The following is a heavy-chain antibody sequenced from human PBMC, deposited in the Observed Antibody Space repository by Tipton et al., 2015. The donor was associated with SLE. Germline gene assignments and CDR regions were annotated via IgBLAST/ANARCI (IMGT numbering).Heavy chain of an antibody. D-gene: IGHD2-15*01. CDR2: LTASGDSR. Sequence: SLRLSCAASGFPFTNYGMSWVRQAPGNGLEWVSTLTASGDSRYYADSVRGRFTISRDNSKNTLFLQMNSLRAEDTAVYYCAILLPHVFDIWGQGTMVTVSS. CDR1: GFPFTNYG. J-gene: IGHJ3*02. CDR3: AILLPHVFDI. V-gene: IGHV3-23*01.